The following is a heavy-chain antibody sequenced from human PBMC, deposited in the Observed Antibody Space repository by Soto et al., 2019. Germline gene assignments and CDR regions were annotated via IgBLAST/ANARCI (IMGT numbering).Heavy chain of an antibody. D-gene: IGHD1-1*01. J-gene: IGHJ4*02. V-gene: IGHV3-7*01. Sequence: GGSLRVSCSASGFIFRRYWMAWVRQAPGKGLEWVATIKLDGREKNYLDSVQGRFTISKDDAENSMSLQMSSLRGEDTAVYFCVCELDGYRRFAYCGLGTQSTVFS. CDR3: VCELDGYRRFAY. CDR1: GFIFRRYW. CDR2: IKLDGREK.